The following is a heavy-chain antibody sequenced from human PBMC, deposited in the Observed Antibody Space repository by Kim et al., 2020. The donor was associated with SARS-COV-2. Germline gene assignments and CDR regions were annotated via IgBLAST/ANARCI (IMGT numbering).Heavy chain of an antibody. J-gene: IGHJ6*03. CDR3: AKATTGHYYYMDV. D-gene: IGHD4-17*01. CDR2: IYYSGSTRST. Sequence: SETLSLTCTVSGGSISSYYWSWIRQPPGKVLEWSGYIYYSGSTRSTNYNSSLQSRVAISVDKSKNQFSMKLSSVTAADTAVYYCAKATTGHYYYMDVWG. V-gene: IGHV4-59*08. CDR1: GGSISSYY.